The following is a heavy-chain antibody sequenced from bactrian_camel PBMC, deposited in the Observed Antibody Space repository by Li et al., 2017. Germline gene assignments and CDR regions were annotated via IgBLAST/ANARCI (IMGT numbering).Heavy chain of an antibody. CDR1: AFTFRRDA. Sequence: VQLVESGGALVQPGESLRLSCAASAFTFRRDAMMWVRQAQGKGLEWVSGINSGGFTTYYSESMKGRFTISRDSNKNMVWLQLNSLKIDDTAMYYCANLDGHYWGQGTQVTVS. CDR2: INSGGFTT. V-gene: IGHV3S40*01. CDR3: ANLDGHY. J-gene: IGHJ4*01.